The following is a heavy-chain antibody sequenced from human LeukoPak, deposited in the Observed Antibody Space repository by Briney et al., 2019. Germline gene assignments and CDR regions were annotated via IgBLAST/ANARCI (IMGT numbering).Heavy chain of an antibody. CDR2: ISYDGSYK. Sequence: GRSLRLSCAASGFTFSTSGMHWVRQSPGKGLEWMALISYDGSYKDFADSVQGRFTISRDNSKNTLYLQMNSLRPEDTAVYYCASWDPQLGDAFDIWGQGTMVTASS. CDR1: GFTFSTSG. J-gene: IGHJ3*02. V-gene: IGHV3-30*03. CDR3: ASWDPQLGDAFDI. D-gene: IGHD3-16*01.